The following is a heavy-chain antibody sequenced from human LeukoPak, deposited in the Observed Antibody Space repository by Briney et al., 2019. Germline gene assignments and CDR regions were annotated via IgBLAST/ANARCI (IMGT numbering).Heavy chain of an antibody. CDR1: GYIFTGYY. J-gene: IGHJ5*02. CDR3: ARVEAVTNSNWFDP. D-gene: IGHD4-17*01. CDR2: IHPNSGAT. V-gene: IGHV1-2*06. Sequence: ASVTVSCKASGYIFTGYYLHWVRQAPGQGLEWMGRIHPNSGATNSAQKFQGRVTMTRDTSITTAYMELSRLTSDDTAVYYCARVEAVTNSNWFDPWGQGTLVTVSS.